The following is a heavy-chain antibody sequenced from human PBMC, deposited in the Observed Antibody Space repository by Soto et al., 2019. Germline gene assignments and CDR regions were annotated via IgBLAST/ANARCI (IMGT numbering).Heavy chain of an antibody. V-gene: IGHV4-31*03. D-gene: IGHD2-21*02. CDR1: GGSISSGGYY. CDR2: IYYSGST. CDR3: ARVCGGDCHNAFDI. Sequence: QVQLQESGPGLVKPSQTLSLTCTVSGGSISSGGYYWSWIRQHPGKGLEWIGYIYYSGSTYYNPSLKRRVTISVETSKNQFSLKLSSVTAADTAVYYCARVCGGDCHNAFDIWGQGTMVTVSS. J-gene: IGHJ3*02.